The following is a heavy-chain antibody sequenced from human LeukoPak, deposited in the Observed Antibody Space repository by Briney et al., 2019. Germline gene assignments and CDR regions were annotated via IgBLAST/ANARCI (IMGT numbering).Heavy chain of an antibody. D-gene: IGHD3-10*01. V-gene: IGHV1-18*01. CDR2: ISAYNGNT. CDR3: ARDFGLSDYYGSGSYYNY. Sequence: GASVKVPCKASGYTFTSYGISWVRQAPGQGLEWMGWISAYNGNTNYAQKLQGRVTMTTDTSTSTAYMELRSLRSDDTAVYYCARDFGLSDYYGSGSYYNYWGQGTLVTVSS. CDR1: GYTFTSYG. J-gene: IGHJ4*02.